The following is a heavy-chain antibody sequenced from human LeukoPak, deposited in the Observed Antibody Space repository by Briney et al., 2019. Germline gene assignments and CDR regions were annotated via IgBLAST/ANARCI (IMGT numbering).Heavy chain of an antibody. V-gene: IGHV4-34*01. CDR2: INHSGST. D-gene: IGHD3-10*01. J-gene: IGHJ4*02. CDR3: ARLSMVRGVIKVRDY. Sequence: PGGSLRLSCAASGFTFSSYGMSWVRQPPGKGLEWIGEINHSGSTNYNPSLKSRVTISVDTSKNQFSLKLSSVTAADTAVYYCARLSMVRGVIKVRDYWGQGTLVTVSS. CDR1: GFTFSSYG.